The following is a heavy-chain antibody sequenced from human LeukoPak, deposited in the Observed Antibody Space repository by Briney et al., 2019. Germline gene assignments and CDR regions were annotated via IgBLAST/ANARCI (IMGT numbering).Heavy chain of an antibody. Sequence: QPGGSLRLSCTASGFTFNTCSMNWVRQAPGKGLEWLSYISGSGSSIYYADSVKGRFTISRNNAKNALYLQMNSLRDEDTAVYYCAKAQPTLISRSFDCWGQGALVTVSS. CDR1: GFTFNTCS. CDR2: ISGSGSSI. V-gene: IGHV3-48*02. CDR3: AKAQPTLISRSFDC. J-gene: IGHJ4*02. D-gene: IGHD3-10*01.